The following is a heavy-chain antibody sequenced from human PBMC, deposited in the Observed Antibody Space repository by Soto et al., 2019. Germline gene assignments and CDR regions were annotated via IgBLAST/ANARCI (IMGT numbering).Heavy chain of an antibody. J-gene: IGHJ6*02. CDR2: ISAYNGDT. D-gene: IGHD2-8*01. CDR1: GYTFTRYG. V-gene: IGHV1-18*01. CDR3: AKNGQPPYYYYGLDV. Sequence: QGHLVQSGAEVKKPGASVKVSCKASGYTFTRYGISWVRQAPGQGLEWLGWISAYNGDTNYAQTLQGRVTMTIDTSTTTAYMELRSLTSDDTAVYYCAKNGQPPYYYYGLDVWGQGTTVTVSS.